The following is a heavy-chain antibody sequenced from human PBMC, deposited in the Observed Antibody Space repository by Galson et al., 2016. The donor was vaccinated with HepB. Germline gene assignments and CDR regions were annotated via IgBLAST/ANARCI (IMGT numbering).Heavy chain of an antibody. CDR3: AKVSSAFDI. J-gene: IGHJ3*02. CDR2: IIPMFGTA. V-gene: IGHV1-69*13. CDR1: GGTFSSYG. Sequence: SVKVSCKASGGTFSSYGLSWVRQAPGQAFEWMGGIIPMFGTAEYAQKFQGRVTITADESTTTVSMYPSSLKSEDAAVYYCAKVSSAFDIWGQGTMVTVSS.